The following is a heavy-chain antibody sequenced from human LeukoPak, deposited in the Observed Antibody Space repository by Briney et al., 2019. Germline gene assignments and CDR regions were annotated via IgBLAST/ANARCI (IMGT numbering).Heavy chain of an antibody. Sequence: GGSLRLSCAAPGFTFSIYGMHWVRQAPGKGLEWVAVISYDGNNRFYADSVKGRFTISRDNSKNTLYLQMNSLRAEDTAVYYCAKSFAITMVRGFDYWGQGTLVTVSS. CDR3: AKSFAITMVRGFDY. D-gene: IGHD3-10*01. CDR1: GFTFSIYG. V-gene: IGHV3-30*18. CDR2: ISYDGNNR. J-gene: IGHJ4*02.